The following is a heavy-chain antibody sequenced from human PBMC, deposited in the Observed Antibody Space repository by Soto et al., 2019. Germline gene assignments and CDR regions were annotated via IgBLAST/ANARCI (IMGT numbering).Heavy chain of an antibody. Sequence: SETLSLTCTVSGGSINDYYWSWTRQPPGKGLEWIAYGLRPDYTGYNPSLRNRVTISSDTSKNQFSLRLISVTAADTAVYYCVAGPDRAKSAYWGQGTLVIVSS. CDR2: GLRPDYT. CDR3: VAGPDRAKSAY. J-gene: IGHJ4*01. CDR1: GGSINDYY. V-gene: IGHV4-59*01.